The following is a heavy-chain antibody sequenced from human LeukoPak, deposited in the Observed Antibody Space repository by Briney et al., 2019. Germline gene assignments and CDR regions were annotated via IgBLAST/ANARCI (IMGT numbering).Heavy chain of an antibody. CDR1: GLTVNDNY. Sequence: GGSLRLSCAASGLTVNDNYMSWVRQAPGKGLEWISVIYRSGDTYYADSVKGRFTVSRDNDQNTLYLQLNSLRPEDTAVYYCARDRVKSDDILTGYPHYYYYFYMDVWGKGTVVTVSS. D-gene: IGHD3-9*01. CDR2: IYRSGDT. J-gene: IGHJ6*03. CDR3: ARDRVKSDDILTGYPHYYYYFYMDV. V-gene: IGHV3-66*03.